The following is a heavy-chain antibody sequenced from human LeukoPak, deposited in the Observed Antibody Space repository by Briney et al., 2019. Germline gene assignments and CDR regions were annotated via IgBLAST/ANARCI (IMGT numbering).Heavy chain of an antibody. CDR3: SSTVTTSGYYHYYMDV. CDR1: GFTFGDYA. D-gene: IGHD4-17*01. CDR2: IRSKTYDGTT. J-gene: IGHJ6*03. Sequence: GGSLRLSCTASGFTFGDYAMSWVRQAPGKGLEWVGFIRSKTYDGTTEYAASVKGRFTISRDDSKSIAYLQMNSLITEDTAVYYCSSTVTTSGYYHYYMDVWGTGTTVTISS. V-gene: IGHV3-49*04.